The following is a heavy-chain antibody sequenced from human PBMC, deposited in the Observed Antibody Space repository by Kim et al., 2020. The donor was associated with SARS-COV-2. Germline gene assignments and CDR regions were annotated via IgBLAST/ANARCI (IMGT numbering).Heavy chain of an antibody. V-gene: IGHV3-23*01. J-gene: IGHJ4*02. Sequence: GGSLRLSCAASGFTFSSYAMSWVRQAPGKGLEWVSAISGSGGSTYYAAAVKGRFTISSDTSKNTLSLQMNSLRAEDTAVYYCTKEKAACDYWGQGTLVTVSS. CDR2: ISGSGGST. CDR1: GFTFSSYA. CDR3: TKEKAACDY.